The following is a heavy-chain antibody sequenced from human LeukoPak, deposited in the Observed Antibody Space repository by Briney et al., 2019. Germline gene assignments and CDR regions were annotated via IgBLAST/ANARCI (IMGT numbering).Heavy chain of an antibody. D-gene: IGHD2-15*01. V-gene: IGHV1-2*02. CDR3: ARDWPGISLHFDL. Sequence: ASVKVSCKASGFTFNAYYINWVRQAPGQGLEWMGWINPNTGDTNFAQKFQGRVAMTRDTSLSTAYMDLSRLTSDDTAVYYCARDWPGISLHFDLWGRGTLITVSS. CDR2: INPNTGDT. J-gene: IGHJ2*01. CDR1: GFTFNAYY.